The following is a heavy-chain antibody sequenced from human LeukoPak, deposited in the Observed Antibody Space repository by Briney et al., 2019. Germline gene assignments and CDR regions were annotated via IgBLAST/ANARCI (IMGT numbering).Heavy chain of an antibody. V-gene: IGHV4-59*01. CDR1: GGPISRYY. Sequence: SETLTLPCTVSGGPISRYYWSWIRQPPGKALEWIGYIYYSSNTNYNAYLKSRVTISVDTSKNQFSLKLSSVTAADTAVYYCAREVDCSGVSCYHFDYWGQGTLVTVAS. J-gene: IGHJ4*02. D-gene: IGHD2-15*01. CDR2: IYYSSNT. CDR3: AREVDCSGVSCYHFDY.